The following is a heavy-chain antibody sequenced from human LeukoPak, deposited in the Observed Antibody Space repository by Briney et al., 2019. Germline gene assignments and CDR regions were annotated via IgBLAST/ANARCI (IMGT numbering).Heavy chain of an antibody. CDR3: AKGWSSSWYDYFDY. V-gene: IGHV3-9*01. Sequence: QAGGSLRLSCAASGFTFDDYAMHWVRQAPGKGLEWVSGISWNSGSIGYADSVKGRFTISRDNAKNSLYLQMNSLRAEDTALYYCAKGWSSSWYDYFDYWGQGTLVTVSS. D-gene: IGHD6-13*01. CDR2: ISWNSGSI. J-gene: IGHJ4*02. CDR1: GFTFDDYA.